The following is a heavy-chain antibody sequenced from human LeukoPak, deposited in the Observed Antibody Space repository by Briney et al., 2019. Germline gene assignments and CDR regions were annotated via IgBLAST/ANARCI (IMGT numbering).Heavy chain of an antibody. J-gene: IGHJ4*02. Sequence: GGSLRLSCAASGFTFSSYWMHWVRQAPGKGLVWVSRINSDGSSTSYADSVKGRFTISRDNAKNTLYLQMNSLRAEDTAVYYCARRYCSNTNCYAFDDWGQGTLVTVTS. D-gene: IGHD2-2*01. V-gene: IGHV3-74*01. CDR1: GFTFSSYW. CDR3: ARRYCSNTNCYAFDD. CDR2: INSDGSST.